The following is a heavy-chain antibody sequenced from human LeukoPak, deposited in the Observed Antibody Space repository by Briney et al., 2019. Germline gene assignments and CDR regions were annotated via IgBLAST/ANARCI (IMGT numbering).Heavy chain of an antibody. Sequence: GGSLRLSCAASGFTFSSYGMHWVRQAPGTGLEWVAVISYDGSNKYYADSVKGRFTISRDNSKTTLYLLMNSLRAEDTAVYYCAKDFSVRELPQRSGAFDIWGQGTMVTVSS. V-gene: IGHV3-30*18. J-gene: IGHJ3*02. D-gene: IGHD1-26*01. CDR1: GFTFSSYG. CDR2: ISYDGSNK. CDR3: AKDFSVRELPQRSGAFDI.